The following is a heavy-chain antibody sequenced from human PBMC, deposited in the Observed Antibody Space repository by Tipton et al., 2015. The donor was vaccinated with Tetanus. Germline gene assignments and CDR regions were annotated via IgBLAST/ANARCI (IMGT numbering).Heavy chain of an antibody. V-gene: IGHV1-2*02. J-gene: IGHJ4*02. D-gene: IGHD2-21*02. Sequence: QVQLVQSGAEVKKPGASVKVSCKASGYTFTDYFMHWVRQAPGLGLEWMGWTNPNSGATNSAQKFQGRVSLSWDSSISTAYLELRRLRSDDTAFYYCARALIGVTAIPALGYWGQGTLVTVSS. CDR3: ARALIGVTAIPALGY. CDR1: GYTFTDYF. CDR2: TNPNSGAT.